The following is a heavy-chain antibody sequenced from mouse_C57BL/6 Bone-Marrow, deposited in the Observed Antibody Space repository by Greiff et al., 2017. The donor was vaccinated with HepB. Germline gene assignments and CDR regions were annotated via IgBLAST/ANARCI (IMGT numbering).Heavy chain of an antibody. CDR1: GSPFPGFG. CDR2: IYPRSGNT. D-gene: IGHD2-4*01. Sequence: VQLQESGPELRGPGAPVNLSCRALGSPFPGFGLSWVKQRTGQGLEGIGEIYPRSGNTYYNEKLKGKATLTADKSSSTAYMELRSLTSEDSAVYFCARSVYYDIDYWGQGTTLTVSS. V-gene: IGHV1-81*01. J-gene: IGHJ2*01. CDR3: ARSVYYDIDY.